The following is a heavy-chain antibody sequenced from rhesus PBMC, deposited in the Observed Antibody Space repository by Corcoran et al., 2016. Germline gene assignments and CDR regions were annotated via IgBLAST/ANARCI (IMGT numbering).Heavy chain of an antibody. Sequence: EVQLVESGGGLVQPGGSRRVSCAASGFTFSIYGVHWVRQAPGKGSEWGAVTSSDGTKKHPAYCVKDRFPISRDNSKNSLSLQMTNLKLEDAAVDYCTRFDYWGQGVLVTVSS. J-gene: IGHJ4*01. V-gene: IGHV3-54*02. CDR3: TRFDY. CDR1: GFTFSIYG. CDR2: TSSDGTKK.